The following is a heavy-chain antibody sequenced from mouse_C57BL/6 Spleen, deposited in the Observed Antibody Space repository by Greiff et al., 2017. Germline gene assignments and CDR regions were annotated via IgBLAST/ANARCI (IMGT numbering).Heavy chain of an antibody. Sequence: QVQLQQSGPELVKPGASVKISCKASGYSFTSYYIHWVKQRPGQGLEWIGWIYPGSGNTKYNGKFKGKATLTADKSSSTAYMQLSSLTSEDSAVYFCARGYYGDYYAMDYWGQGTSVTVSS. CDR3: ARGYYGDYYAMDY. V-gene: IGHV1-66*01. CDR2: IYPGSGNT. J-gene: IGHJ4*01. D-gene: IGHD1-1*01. CDR1: GYSFTSYY.